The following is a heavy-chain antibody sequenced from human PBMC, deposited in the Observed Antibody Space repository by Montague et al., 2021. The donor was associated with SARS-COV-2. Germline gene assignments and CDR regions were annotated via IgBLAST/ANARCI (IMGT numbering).Heavy chain of an antibody. Sequence: SRRLSLPASGFTFSSYWMSWVRQAPGKGLEWVANIKEDGSEKKYVGSVKGRFTISRDNAKDSLYLQMNSLRAEDTAVYYCAREYFDNSGMGHYWGQGTLVTVSS. D-gene: IGHD3-22*01. V-gene: IGHV3-7*01. J-gene: IGHJ4*02. CDR1: GFTFSSYW. CDR2: IKEDGSEK. CDR3: AREYFDNSGMGHY.